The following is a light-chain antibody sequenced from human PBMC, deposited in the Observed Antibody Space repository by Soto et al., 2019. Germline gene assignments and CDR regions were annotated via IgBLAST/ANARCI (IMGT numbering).Light chain of an antibody. J-gene: IGKJ5*01. CDR2: GAS. CDR1: QSVSSSY. V-gene: IGKV3D-15*01. Sequence: EIVLTQSPGTLSLSPGERATLSCRASQSVSSSYLAWYQQKPGQAPRLLIYGASTRATGIPARFSGSGSGTEFTLTIGSLQSEDFAVYYCQQYNNWPAITFGQGTRLEI. CDR3: QQYNNWPAIT.